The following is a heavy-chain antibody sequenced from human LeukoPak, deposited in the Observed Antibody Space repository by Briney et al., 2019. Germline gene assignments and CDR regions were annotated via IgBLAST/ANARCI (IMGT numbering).Heavy chain of an antibody. J-gene: IGHJ3*02. D-gene: IGHD6-13*01. V-gene: IGHV1-24*01. Sequence: ASVKVSCKVSGYTLTELSMHWVRQAPGKGLEWMGGFDPEDGETIYAQEFQGRVTMTEDTSTDTAYMELSSLRSEDMAVYYCATDLTKMDSSSWYLAFDIWGQGTMVTVSS. CDR2: FDPEDGET. CDR1: GYTLTELS. CDR3: ATDLTKMDSSSWYLAFDI.